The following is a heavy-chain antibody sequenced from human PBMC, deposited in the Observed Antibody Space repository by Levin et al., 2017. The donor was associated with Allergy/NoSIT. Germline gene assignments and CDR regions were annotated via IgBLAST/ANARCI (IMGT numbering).Heavy chain of an antibody. V-gene: IGHV1-2*06. J-gene: IGHJ4*02. D-gene: IGHD2-2*01. Sequence: ASVKVSCKASGYTFSGYYIHWVRQAPGQGLEWMGRINPNSGGTNYAQKFQGRFTMTRDTSISTAYMELSSLRSDDTAVYYCAREVSRSTSWTDYWGQGTLVTVSS. CDR3: AREVSRSTSWTDY. CDR2: INPNSGGT. CDR1: GYTFSGYY.